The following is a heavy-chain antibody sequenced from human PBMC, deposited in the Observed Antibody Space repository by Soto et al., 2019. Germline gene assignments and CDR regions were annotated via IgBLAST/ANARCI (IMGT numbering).Heavy chain of an antibody. CDR3: ARVPITIFGVDHYGMDV. J-gene: IGHJ6*02. CDR1: GFTFSSYS. Sequence: HPGGSLRLSCAASGFTFSSYSMHWVRQATGKGLEWVSAIGTAGDTYYPGSVKGRFTISRENAKNSLYLQMNSLRAGDTAVYYCARVPITIFGVDHYGMDVWGQGTTVTVSS. D-gene: IGHD3-3*01. CDR2: IGTAGDT. V-gene: IGHV3-13*01.